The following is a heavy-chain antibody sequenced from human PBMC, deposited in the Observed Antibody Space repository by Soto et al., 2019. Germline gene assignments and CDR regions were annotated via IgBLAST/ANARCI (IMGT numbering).Heavy chain of an antibody. CDR3: ARIVGADRRWFDP. CDR1: GYTFTSYG. J-gene: IGHJ5*02. Sequence: ASVKVSCKASGYTFTSYGISWVRQAPGQGLGWMGWISVYNGNTNYAQKLQGRVTMTTDTSTSTVYMELRSLRSDDTAVYYCARIVGADRRWFDPWGQGTLVTVSS. D-gene: IGHD1-26*01. V-gene: IGHV1-18*01. CDR2: ISVYNGNT.